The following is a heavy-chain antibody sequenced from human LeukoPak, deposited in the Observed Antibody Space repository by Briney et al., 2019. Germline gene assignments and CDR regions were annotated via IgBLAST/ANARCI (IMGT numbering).Heavy chain of an antibody. V-gene: IGHV4-61*02. J-gene: IGHJ3*02. CDR3: ARGVNYYGSGSYSPDDAFDI. CDR2: IYTSGST. Sequence: SQTLSLTCTVSGGSISSGSYYWSWIRQPAGKGLEWIGRIYTSGSTNYNPSLKSRVTISVDTSKNQFSLKLSSVTAADTAVYYCARGVNYYGSGSYSPDDAFDIWGQGTMVTVSS. CDR1: GGSISSGSYY. D-gene: IGHD3-10*01.